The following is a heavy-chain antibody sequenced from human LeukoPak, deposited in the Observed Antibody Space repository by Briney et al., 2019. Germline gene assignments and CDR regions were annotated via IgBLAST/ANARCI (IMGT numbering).Heavy chain of an antibody. CDR1: GFTFTNAW. CDR3: TTDLGTYYHGSQRLIPIDY. V-gene: IGHV3-15*01. J-gene: IGHJ4*02. D-gene: IGHD3-10*01. Sequence: PGRSLRLSCVDSGFTFTNAWMSWVRQAPGKGLEWIGRIKSKTGGETTNYAEPVRGRFTISRDDSKSAVYLQMNSLKIEDTAVYYCTTDLGTYYHGSQRLIPIDYWGQGTLVTVSS. CDR2: IKSKTGGETT.